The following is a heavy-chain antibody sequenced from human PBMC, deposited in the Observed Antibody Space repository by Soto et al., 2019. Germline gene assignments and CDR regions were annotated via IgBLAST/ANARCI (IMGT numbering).Heavy chain of an antibody. D-gene: IGHD4-17*01. V-gene: IGHV4-59*08. CDR1: GGSISTYY. CDR2: IYYSGST. J-gene: IGHJ4*02. Sequence: SETLSLTCTVSGGSISTYYWNWIRQPPGKGLEWIGYIYYSGSTNYNPSLKSRVTISVDTSKNQLSLKLSSVTAADTAVYYCASTSTNYGDFGEYYFDYWGQGTLVTVSS. CDR3: ASTSTNYGDFGEYYFDY.